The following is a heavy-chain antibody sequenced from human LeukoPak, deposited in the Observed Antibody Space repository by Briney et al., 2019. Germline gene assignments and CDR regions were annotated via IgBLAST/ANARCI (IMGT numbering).Heavy chain of an antibody. D-gene: IGHD3-22*01. CDR3: ARDRGFYDSSGYYSDY. J-gene: IGHJ4*02. CDR1: GFTFSSYA. Sequence: GGSLRLSCAASGFTFSSYAMHWVRQAPGKGLEWVAVISYDGSNKYYADSVKGRFTISRDNSKNTLYLQMNSLRAEDTAVYYCARDRGFYDSSGYYSDYWGQGTLVTVSS. V-gene: IGHV3-30-3*01. CDR2: ISYDGSNK.